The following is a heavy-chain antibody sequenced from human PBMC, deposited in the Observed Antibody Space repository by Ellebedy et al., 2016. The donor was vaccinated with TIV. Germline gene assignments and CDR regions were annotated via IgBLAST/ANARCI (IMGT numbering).Heavy chain of an antibody. D-gene: IGHD6-13*01. J-gene: IGHJ6*03. CDR2: ISANNGDT. CDR3: ARAALWYSSGWFLYYMDV. CDR1: GYRFNSYA. V-gene: IGHV1-18*01. Sequence: ASVKVSCKASGYRFNSYAISWVRQAPGQGLEWVGWISANNGDTNSAQKFQDNVTMTTDTSTSTDYMELMSLRSDDTAVYYCARAALWYSSGWFLYYMDVWGKGTTVTVSS.